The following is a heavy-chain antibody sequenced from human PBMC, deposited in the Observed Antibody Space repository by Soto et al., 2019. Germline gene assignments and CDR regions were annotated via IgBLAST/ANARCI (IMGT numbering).Heavy chain of an antibody. D-gene: IGHD2-21*01. CDR3: ARDDVLCDGGRRHRVSLDV. J-gene: IGHJ6*03. V-gene: IGHV3-66*01. Sequence: GGSLRLSCGASTFTVSSNYMSWVRQVPGKGLEWVSTISSGGSTNYADSVKGRFTISRDNSKNTVHLQMDSLRAEDTAVYYCARDDVLCDGGRRHRVSLDVRGKGRTLTVA. CDR2: ISSGGST. CDR1: TFTVSSNY.